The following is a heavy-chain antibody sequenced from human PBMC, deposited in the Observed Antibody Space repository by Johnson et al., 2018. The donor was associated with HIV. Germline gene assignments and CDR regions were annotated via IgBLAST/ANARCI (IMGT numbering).Heavy chain of an antibody. CDR3: AKDSGSYGANAFDI. CDR2: INWNGGST. J-gene: IGHJ3*02. CDR1: GFTFDDYA. D-gene: IGHD1-26*01. Sequence: EVQLVESGGLVVQPGGSLRLSCAASGFTFDDYAMHWVRQAPGKGLEWVSGINWNGGSTGYADSVKGRFTISRDNAKNSLYLQMNSLRAEDTAVYYCAKDSGSYGANAFDIWGQGTMVTVSS. V-gene: IGHV3-20*04.